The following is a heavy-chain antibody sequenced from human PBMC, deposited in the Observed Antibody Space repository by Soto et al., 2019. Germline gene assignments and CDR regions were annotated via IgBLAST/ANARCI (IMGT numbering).Heavy chain of an antibody. CDR3: ARVPLDCGDDNWFDP. CDR2: INPNSGGT. D-gene: IGHD4-17*01. CDR1: GYTFTGYY. J-gene: IGHJ5*02. V-gene: IGHV1-2*04. Sequence: GASVKVSCKASGYTFTGYYMHWVRQAPGQGLEWMGWINPNSGGTNYAQKFQGWVTMTRDTSISTAYMELSRLRSDDTAVYYCARVPLDCGDDNWFDPWGQGTLVTVSS.